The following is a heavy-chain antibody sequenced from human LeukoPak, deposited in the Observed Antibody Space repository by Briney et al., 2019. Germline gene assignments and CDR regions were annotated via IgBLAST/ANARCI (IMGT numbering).Heavy chain of an antibody. J-gene: IGHJ2*01. D-gene: IGHD3-22*01. Sequence: GGSLRLSCAASGFTFSDYYMSWLRQAPGKGLEWVSYISSSGSTIYYADSVKGRFTISSDNAKNSLYLQMNSLRAEDTAVFYCARVARGYYDSSGYYADWYFDLWGRGTLVTVSS. CDR2: ISSSGSTI. CDR3: ARVARGYYDSSGYYADWYFDL. CDR1: GFTFSDYY. V-gene: IGHV3-11*04.